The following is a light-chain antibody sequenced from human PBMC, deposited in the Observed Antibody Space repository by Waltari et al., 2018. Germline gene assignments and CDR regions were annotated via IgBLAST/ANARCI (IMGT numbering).Light chain of an antibody. V-gene: IGLV2-14*01. Sequence: QSAPTQPASVSGSPGQSITISCPGPSSDVGGYNYVSLYQQHPGKAPKLMIYEVSNRPSGVSNRFSGSKSGNTASLTISGLQAEDEADYYCSSYTSSSTLVFGGGTKLTVL. CDR2: EVS. CDR3: SSYTSSSTLV. CDR1: SSDVGGYNY. J-gene: IGLJ3*02.